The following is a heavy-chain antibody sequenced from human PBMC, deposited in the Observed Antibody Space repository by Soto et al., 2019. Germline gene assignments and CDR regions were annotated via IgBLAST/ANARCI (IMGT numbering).Heavy chain of an antibody. J-gene: IGHJ4*02. V-gene: IGHV5-10-1*01. CDR1: VYSFAGYC. CDR2: IDPSDSQT. CDR3: ARQIYDSDTGPNFQYYFDS. D-gene: IGHD3-22*01. Sequence: EYLKISCKGSVYSFAGYCITWLRQKPVQGRDWMGRIDPSDSQTYYSPSFRGHVTISATKSITTVFLQWSSLRASDTAMYYCARQIYDSDTGPNFQYYFDSWGQGTRVTVSS.